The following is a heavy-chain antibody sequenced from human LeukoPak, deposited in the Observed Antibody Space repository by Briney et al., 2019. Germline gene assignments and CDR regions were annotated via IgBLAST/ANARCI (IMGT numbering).Heavy chain of an antibody. J-gene: IGHJ6*02. CDR2: ITLSGDNI. D-gene: IGHD5-12*01. Sequence: GRSLRLSCAASGFTFDDYGMHWVRQPPGKGLEWVSGITLSGDNIGYADSVKGRFTISRDNAKNSLHLQMNSLRPEDTALYYCAKDLGGPDIALLYGMDVWGQGTTVTVS. CDR3: AKDLGGPDIALLYGMDV. V-gene: IGHV3-9*01. CDR1: GFTFDDYG.